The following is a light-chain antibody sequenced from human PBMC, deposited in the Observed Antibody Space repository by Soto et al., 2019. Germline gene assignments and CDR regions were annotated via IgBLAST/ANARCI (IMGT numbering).Light chain of an antibody. Sequence: EIVLTQSPATLSWSPGERATLSCRASQSVSSYLAWYQQKPGQAPRLLIYDASNRATAIPARFSGSGSGTDFTLTISSLEPEDFAVYYCQQRSNWPPITFGQGTRLEIK. V-gene: IGKV3-11*01. J-gene: IGKJ5*01. CDR2: DAS. CDR3: QQRSNWPPIT. CDR1: QSVSSY.